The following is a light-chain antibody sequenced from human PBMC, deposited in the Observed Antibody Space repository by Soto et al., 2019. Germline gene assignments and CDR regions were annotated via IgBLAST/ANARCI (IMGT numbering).Light chain of an antibody. J-gene: IGKJ4*01. CDR3: QQYNNWPPLT. Sequence: EIVMTQSPATLSVSPGERATLSCRASQSVSSNLAWYRQKPGQAPRLLIYGASTRATGIPARCSGSGSGTDFTLTNSSLQSEDFAVYYCQQYNNWPPLTFGGGTKVEI. V-gene: IGKV3-15*01. CDR1: QSVSSN. CDR2: GAS.